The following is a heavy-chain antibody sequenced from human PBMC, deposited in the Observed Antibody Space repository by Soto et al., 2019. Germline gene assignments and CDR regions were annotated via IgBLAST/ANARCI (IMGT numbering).Heavy chain of an antibody. V-gene: IGHV3-30*18. CDR1: GITFRNFG. CDR2: ISSDGSDN. Sequence: ESGGGVVQPGRSPRLYCAASGITFRNFGMHWVRQAPGKGLEWVAAISSDGSDNYYSDSVKGRFTISRDNSKNTLFLQMNSLRVEDTAVYYCAKGSEVARQELDYWGQGTLVTVSS. D-gene: IGHD2-15*01. J-gene: IGHJ4*02. CDR3: AKGSEVARQELDY.